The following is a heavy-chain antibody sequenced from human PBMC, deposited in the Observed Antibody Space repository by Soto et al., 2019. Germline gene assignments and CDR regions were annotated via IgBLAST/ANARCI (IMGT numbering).Heavy chain of an antibody. CDR1: GGSFSGYY. V-gene: IGHV4-34*01. D-gene: IGHD5-12*01. CDR2: IKHSGST. J-gene: IGHJ4*02. Sequence: QVQLQQWGAGLLKPSETLSLTCAVYGGSFSGYYWSWIRQPPGKGLEWIGEIKHSGSTNYNPSLKSRVTISAETSKNQFSLKLSSVTAADTAVYYCARGGNSGYVWWGQGTLVTASS. CDR3: ARGGNSGYVW.